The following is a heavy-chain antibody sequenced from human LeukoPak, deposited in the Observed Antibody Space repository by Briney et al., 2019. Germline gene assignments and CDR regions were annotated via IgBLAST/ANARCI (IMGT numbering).Heavy chain of an antibody. D-gene: IGHD2-2*01. CDR3: AKGYCSSTSCCLDY. CDR1: GFSFSRYW. Sequence: GGSLRLSCAASGFSFSRYWMSWVRQAPGKGLEWVANIKQDGSEKNYVESVKGRFTISRDNAKNSLYLQMNSLRAEDTALYYCAKGYCSSTSCCLDYWGQGTLVTVSS. CDR2: IKQDGSEK. V-gene: IGHV3-7*03. J-gene: IGHJ4*02.